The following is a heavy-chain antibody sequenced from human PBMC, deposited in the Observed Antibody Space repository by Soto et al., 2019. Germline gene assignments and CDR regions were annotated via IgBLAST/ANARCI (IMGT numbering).Heavy chain of an antibody. V-gene: IGHV3-48*02. Sequence: TGGSLRLSCAASGFTFSSYSINWVRQAPWKGLEWVSYISSSSSTIYYADSVKGRFTISRDNAKNSLYLQMNSLRDEDTAVYYWAREPSDFLENWFDPWGQGTLGSVYS. D-gene: IGHD3-3*01. CDR1: GFTFSSYS. J-gene: IGHJ5*02. CDR2: ISSSSSTI. CDR3: AREPSDFLENWFDP.